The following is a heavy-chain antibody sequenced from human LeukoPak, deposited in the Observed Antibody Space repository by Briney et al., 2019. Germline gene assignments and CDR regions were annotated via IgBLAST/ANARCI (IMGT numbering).Heavy chain of an antibody. CDR2: IYYSGST. CDR1: GGSISSYY. D-gene: IGHD1-20*01. J-gene: IGHJ4*02. Sequence: SETLSLTCTVSGGSISSYYWSWIRQPPGKGLEWIGYIYYSGSTNYNPSLKSRVTISVDTFKNQFSLKLSSVTAADTAVYYCARDSLTGAFDYWGQGTLVTVSS. V-gene: IGHV4-59*01. CDR3: ARDSLTGAFDY.